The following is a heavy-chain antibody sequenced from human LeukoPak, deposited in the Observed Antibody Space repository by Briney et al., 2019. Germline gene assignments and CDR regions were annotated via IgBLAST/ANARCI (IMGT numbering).Heavy chain of an antibody. CDR3: ARDEDSGSYHDY. J-gene: IGHJ4*02. V-gene: IGHV3-21*01. CDR1: GFTFSSSG. Sequence: PGGSLRLSCAASGFTFSSSGMNWVRQAPGKGLEWVSSISSTGNYIYYTESMKGRLTISRDNAKNTLYLQMGSLRAEDMAVYYCARDEDSGSYHDYWGQGTLVTVSS. CDR2: ISSTGNYI. D-gene: IGHD1-26*01.